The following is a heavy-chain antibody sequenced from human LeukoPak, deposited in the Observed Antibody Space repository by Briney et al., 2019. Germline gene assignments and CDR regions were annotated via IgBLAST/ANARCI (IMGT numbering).Heavy chain of an antibody. V-gene: IGHV3-15*01. J-gene: IGHJ3*02. CDR1: GFTFGNAW. Sequence: GGSLRLSCAASGFTFGNAWMSWVRQAPGKGLEWVGRIKSKTDGGTTDYAAPVKGRFTISRDDSKNTLYLQMNSLKTEDTAVYYCTTDLGTPSGYCTNGVCSGLDAFDIWGQGTMVTVSS. CDR3: TTDLGTPSGYCTNGVCSGLDAFDI. D-gene: IGHD2-8*01. CDR2: IKSKTDGGTT.